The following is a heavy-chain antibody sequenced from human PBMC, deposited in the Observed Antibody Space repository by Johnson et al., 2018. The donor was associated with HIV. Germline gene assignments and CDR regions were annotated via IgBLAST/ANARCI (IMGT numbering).Heavy chain of an antibody. V-gene: IGHV3-30*04. CDR2: ISYDGSNK. D-gene: IGHD3-9*01. J-gene: IGHJ3*02. CDR3: ARAEKDIWYYDILTGYPNAFDI. CDR1: GFTFSSYA. Sequence: QMLLVESGGGVVQPGRSLRLSCAASGFTFSSYAMHWVRQAPGKGLEWVAVISYDGSNKYYADSVKGRFTISRDNSKNTLYLQMNSLRAEDTAVYYCARAEKDIWYYDILTGYPNAFDIWGQGTMVTVSS.